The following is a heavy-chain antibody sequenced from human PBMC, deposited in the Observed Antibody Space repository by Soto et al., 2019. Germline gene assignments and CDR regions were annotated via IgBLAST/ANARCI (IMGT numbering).Heavy chain of an antibody. CDR2: IHYSGST. CDR1: GGSISGNNYY. D-gene: IGHD3-22*01. J-gene: IGHJ4*02. Sequence: KPSETLSLTCTVSGGSISGNNYYRAWIRQPPGKGLEWIGSIHYSGSTYYNPSLKSRVTISVDTSKTQFSLKLSSVTAADTAVYYCRIVDSDSTGHRWSPFDYWGQGTLVTVSS. V-gene: IGHV4-39*03. CDR3: RIVDSDSTGHRWSPFDY.